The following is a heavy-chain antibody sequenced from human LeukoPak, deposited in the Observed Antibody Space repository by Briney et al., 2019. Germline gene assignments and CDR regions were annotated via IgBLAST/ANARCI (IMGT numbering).Heavy chain of an antibody. J-gene: IGHJ3*02. Sequence: SETLSLTCTVSGGSISSYYWSWIRQPPGKGLERIGYIYYSGSTNYNPSLKSRVTISVDTSKNQFSLKLSSVTAADTAVYYCARDLFSSGGDAFDIWGQGTMVTVSS. CDR2: IYYSGST. CDR3: ARDLFSSGGDAFDI. V-gene: IGHV4-59*01. D-gene: IGHD6-19*01. CDR1: GGSISSYY.